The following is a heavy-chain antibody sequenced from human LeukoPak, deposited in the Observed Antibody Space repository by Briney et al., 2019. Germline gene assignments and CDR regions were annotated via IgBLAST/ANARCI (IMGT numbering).Heavy chain of an antibody. Sequence: ASVKVSCKASGYTFTSYGISWVRQAPGQGLEWMGWISAYNGNTNYAQKLQGRVTMTTDTSTSTAYMDLRSLRSDDTAVYYCARTHSSGWYSVGHYYMDVWGKGTTVTVSS. CDR2: ISAYNGNT. D-gene: IGHD6-19*01. CDR3: ARTHSSGWYSVGHYYMDV. V-gene: IGHV1-18*01. CDR1: GYTFTSYG. J-gene: IGHJ6*03.